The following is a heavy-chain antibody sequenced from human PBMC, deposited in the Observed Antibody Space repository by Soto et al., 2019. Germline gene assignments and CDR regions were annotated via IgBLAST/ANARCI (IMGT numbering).Heavy chain of an antibody. CDR1: GGSLSSTIYY. J-gene: IGHJ6*02. CDR2: IYYSGNT. Sequence: PSETLSLTCSVSGGSLSSTIYYWGWVRQPPGKGLEWIGHIYYSGNTHYNPSLQSRATVSVDTSKNQFSLRLNSVTAADTAVYYCARSLVSPGWTTGYGMDVWGQGTTVTVSS. CDR3: ARSLVSPGWTTGYGMDV. V-gene: IGHV4-39*01. D-gene: IGHD2-8*02.